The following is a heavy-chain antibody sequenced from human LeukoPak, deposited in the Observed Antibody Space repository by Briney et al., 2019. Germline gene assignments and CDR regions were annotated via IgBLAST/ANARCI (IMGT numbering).Heavy chain of an antibody. Sequence: SETLSLTCAVYGGSFSGYYWSWIRQPPGKGLEWIGEINHSGSTNYNPSLKSRVTISVDTSKNQFSLKLSSVTAADTAVYYCAREAPWAAAGTTGWFDPWGQGTLVTVSS. D-gene: IGHD6-13*01. V-gene: IGHV4-34*01. CDR1: GGSFSGYY. CDR3: AREAPWAAAGTTGWFDP. CDR2: INHSGST. J-gene: IGHJ5*02.